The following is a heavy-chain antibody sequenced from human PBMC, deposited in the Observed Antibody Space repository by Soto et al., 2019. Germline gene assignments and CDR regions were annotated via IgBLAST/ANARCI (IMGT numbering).Heavy chain of an antibody. Sequence: QVQLVESGGGVVQPGKSLTLSCAASGFTFRNHGMHWVRQAPGTGLEWVAVIWYDGTKEYYADSVRGRCTISRDNSKNTVHLQLNSLRAEDTGMYYWARDAASRQCDFWGQGIMVTVSS. J-gene: IGHJ4*02. CDR3: ARDAASRQCDF. D-gene: IGHD6-13*01. CDR1: GFTFRNHG. V-gene: IGHV3-33*01. CDR2: IWYDGTKE.